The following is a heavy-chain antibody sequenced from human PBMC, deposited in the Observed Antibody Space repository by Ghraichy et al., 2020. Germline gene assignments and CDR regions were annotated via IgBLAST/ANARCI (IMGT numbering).Heavy chain of an antibody. CDR3: ARSRHYYDSSGYLYYFDY. Sequence: GESLNISCAASGFTFSSYSMNWVRQAPGKGLEWVSYISSSSSTIYYADSVKGRFTISRDNAKNSLYLQMNSLRDEDTAVYYCARSRHYYDSSGYLYYFDYWGQGTLVTVSS. V-gene: IGHV3-48*02. D-gene: IGHD3-22*01. CDR1: GFTFSSYS. J-gene: IGHJ4*02. CDR2: ISSSSSTI.